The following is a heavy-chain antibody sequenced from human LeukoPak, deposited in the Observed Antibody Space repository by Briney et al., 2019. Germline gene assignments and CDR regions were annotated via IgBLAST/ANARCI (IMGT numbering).Heavy chain of an antibody. D-gene: IGHD2-15*01. V-gene: IGHV1-18*01. CDR3: ARDVYCSGGNCYYYFDY. CDR1: GYTFTSYD. J-gene: IGHJ4*02. Sequence: ASVKVSCKASGYTFTSYDIAWVRQAPGQGLEWMAWIGAYDGDTNYAQKLQGRVTMTTDTSTSTAYMELTSLNSDDTAVYYCARDVYCSGGNCYYYFDYWGQGTLVAVSS. CDR2: IGAYDGDT.